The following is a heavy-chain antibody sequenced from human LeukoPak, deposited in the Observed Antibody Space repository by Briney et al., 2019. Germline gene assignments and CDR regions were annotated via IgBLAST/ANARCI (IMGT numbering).Heavy chain of an antibody. J-gene: IGHJ6*03. CDR2: IYYSGTT. CDR1: GDSFSSGY. CDR3: ARVGLELRGDYYYYYMDV. V-gene: IGHV4-59*08. Sequence: SETLSLACALSGDSFSSGYWNWIRQPPGKGLEWIGYIYYSGTTNSNPSLESRVTVSVDTSKNQFSLKLSSVTAADTAVYYCARVGLELRGDYYYYYMDVWGKGTTVTVSS. D-gene: IGHD1-7*01.